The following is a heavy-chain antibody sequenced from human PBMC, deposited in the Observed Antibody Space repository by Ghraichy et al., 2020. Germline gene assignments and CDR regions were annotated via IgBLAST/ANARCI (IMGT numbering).Heavy chain of an antibody. V-gene: IGHV4-30-2*01. J-gene: IGHJ5*02. D-gene: IGHD2-2*01. CDR2: IYHSGST. CDR3: ARGPHCSSTSCYQNWFDP. CDR1: GGSISSGGYS. Sequence: TLSLTCAVSGGSISSGGYSWSWIRQPPGKGLEWSGYIYHSGSTYYNPSLKSRVTISVDRYKNQFSLKLSSVTAADTAVYYCARGPHCSSTSCYQNWFDPWGQGTLVTVSS.